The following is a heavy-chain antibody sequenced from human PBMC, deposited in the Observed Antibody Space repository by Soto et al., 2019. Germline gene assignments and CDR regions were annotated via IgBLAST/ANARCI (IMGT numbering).Heavy chain of an antibody. CDR2: IYYSGST. CDR1: GGSISSYY. CDR3: ALTPSSSWYKADY. J-gene: IGHJ4*02. V-gene: IGHV4-59*12. Sequence: SETVSLTCTVSGGSISSYYWSWIRQPPGKGLEWIGYIYYSGSTNYNPSLKSRVTISVDTSKNQFSLKLSSVTAADTAVYYCALTPSSSWYKADYWGQGTLVTVSS. D-gene: IGHD6-13*01.